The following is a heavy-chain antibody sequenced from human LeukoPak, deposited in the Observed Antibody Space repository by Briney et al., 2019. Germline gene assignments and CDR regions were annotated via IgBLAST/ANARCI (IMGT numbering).Heavy chain of an antibody. CDR2: IYYSGST. CDR3: ARTKVLPDYYDNSGGFDY. D-gene: IGHD3-22*01. Sequence: PSETLSLTCTVSGYSISSSYYWNWIRQPPGKGLEWIGYIYYSGSTNYNPSLKSRVTISVDTSKNQFSLKLSSVTAADTAVYYCARTKVLPDYYDNSGGFDYWGQGTLVTVSS. J-gene: IGHJ4*02. V-gene: IGHV4-61*01. CDR1: GYSISSSYY.